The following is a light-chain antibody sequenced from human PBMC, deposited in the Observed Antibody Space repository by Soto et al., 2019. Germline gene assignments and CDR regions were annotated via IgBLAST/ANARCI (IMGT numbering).Light chain of an antibody. V-gene: IGLV1-40*01. CDR1: SSNIGAGYD. Sequence: QSVLTQPPSGSGAPGQTVTISCTGSSSNIGAGYDVHWYQQLPGTAPKLLIYGNSNRPSGVPDRFSGSKSGTSASLAITGLQAEDEADYYCQSYDSSLSGWVFGGGTKVTVL. CDR2: GNS. J-gene: IGLJ3*02. CDR3: QSYDSSLSGWV.